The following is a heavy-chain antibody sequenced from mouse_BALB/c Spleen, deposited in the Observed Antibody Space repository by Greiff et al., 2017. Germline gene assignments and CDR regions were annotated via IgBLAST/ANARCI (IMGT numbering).Heavy chain of an antibody. V-gene: IGHV5-12-2*01. D-gene: IGHD1-2*01. Sequence: EVKLMESGGGLVQPGGSLKLSCAASGFTFSSYTMSWVRQTPEKRLEWVAYISNGGGSTYYPDTVKGRFTISRDNAKNTLYLQMSSLKSEDTAMYYCARPLLRTYAMDYWGQGTSVTVSS. CDR2: ISNGGGST. J-gene: IGHJ4*01. CDR1: GFTFSSYT. CDR3: ARPLLRTYAMDY.